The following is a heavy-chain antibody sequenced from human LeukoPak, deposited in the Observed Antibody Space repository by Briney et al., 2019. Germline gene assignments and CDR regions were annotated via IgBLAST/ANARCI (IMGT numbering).Heavy chain of an antibody. J-gene: IGHJ6*02. Sequence: GESLKISCKGSGYSFTSYWIGWVRQMPGKGLEWMGIIYPGDSDTRYSPSFQGQVTISADKSISTAYLQWSSLKASDTAMHYCARNEVYYGSGSYYYGMDVWGQGTTVTVSS. CDR3: ARNEVYYGSGSYYYGMDV. CDR2: IYPGDSDT. V-gene: IGHV5-51*01. CDR1: GYSFTSYW. D-gene: IGHD3-10*01.